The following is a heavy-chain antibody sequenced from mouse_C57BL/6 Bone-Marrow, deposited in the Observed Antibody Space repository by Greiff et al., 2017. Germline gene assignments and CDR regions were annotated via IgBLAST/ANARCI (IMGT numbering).Heavy chain of an antibody. CDR3: ARGGYGYPAWFAY. J-gene: IGHJ3*01. CDR1: GFTFSSYA. Sequence: DVQLVESGGGLVKPGGSLKLSCEASGFTFSSYAMSWVRQTPEKRLEWVATISDGGSYTYYPDNVKGRFTISRDNAKNNLYLQMSHLKSEDTAMYYCARGGYGYPAWFAYWGQGTLVTVSA. V-gene: IGHV5-4*01. CDR2: ISDGGSYT. D-gene: IGHD2-2*01.